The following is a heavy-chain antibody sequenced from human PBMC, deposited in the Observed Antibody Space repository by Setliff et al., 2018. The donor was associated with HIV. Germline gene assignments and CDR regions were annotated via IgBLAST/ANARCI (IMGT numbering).Heavy chain of an antibody. CDR1: GFTFSSDS. CDR3: ARSTVIYYYDSSGSTGWFDP. Sequence: GGSLRLSCAASGFTFSSDSMNWVRQAPGKGLEWVSYISGSGSTIYYADSVKGRFTISRENAKNSLYLQMNSRRAGDTAVYYCARSTVIYYYDSSGSTGWFDPWGQGTLVTVSS. CDR2: ISGSGSTI. V-gene: IGHV3-48*01. D-gene: IGHD3-22*01. J-gene: IGHJ5*02.